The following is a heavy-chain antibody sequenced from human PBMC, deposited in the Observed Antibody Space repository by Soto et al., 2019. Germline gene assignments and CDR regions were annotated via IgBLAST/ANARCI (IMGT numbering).Heavy chain of an antibody. J-gene: IGHJ6*02. D-gene: IGHD2-2*01. CDR3: ARVGQKVTAAIRTSWSYGMDV. CDR1: GYTFTSYG. CDR2: ISAYNGNT. Sequence: ASVKVSCKASGYTFTSYGISWVRQAPGQGLEWMGWISAYNGNTNYAQKLQGRVTMTTDTSTSTAYMELRSLRSDDTAVYYCARVGQKVTAAIRTSWSYGMDVWGQGTTVTVSS. V-gene: IGHV1-18*04.